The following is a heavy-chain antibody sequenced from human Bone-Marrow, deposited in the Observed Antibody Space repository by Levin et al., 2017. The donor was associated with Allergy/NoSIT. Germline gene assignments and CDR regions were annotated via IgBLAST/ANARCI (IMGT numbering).Heavy chain of an antibody. CDR2: ISYDGSNK. J-gene: IGHJ4*02. Sequence: PGGSLRLSCAASGFTFSSYGMHWVRQAPGKGLEWVAVISYDGSNKYYADSVKGRFTISRDNSKNTLYLQMNSLRAEDTAVYYCAKVGGSGSYAREQFDYWGQGTLVTVSS. CDR1: GFTFSSYG. CDR3: AKVGGSGSYAREQFDY. V-gene: IGHV3-30*18. D-gene: IGHD1-26*01.